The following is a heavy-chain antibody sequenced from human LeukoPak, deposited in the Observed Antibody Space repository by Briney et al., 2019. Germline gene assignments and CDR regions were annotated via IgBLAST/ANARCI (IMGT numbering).Heavy chain of an antibody. CDR1: GLTFSSYA. Sequence: GGSLRLSCAASGLTFSSYAMHWVRQAPGKGLEWVAVISDDGSNKYYADSVKGRFTISRDNSKNTLYLQMNSLRGEDTAVYYCARVDDLDAFDMWGQGTMVTVSS. CDR3: ARVDDLDAFDM. D-gene: IGHD2-2*03. V-gene: IGHV3-30*04. CDR2: ISDDGSNK. J-gene: IGHJ3*02.